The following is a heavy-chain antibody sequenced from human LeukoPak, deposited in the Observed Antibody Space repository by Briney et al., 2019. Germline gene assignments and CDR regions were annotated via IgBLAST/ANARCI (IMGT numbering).Heavy chain of an antibody. CDR1: GFTFSSYG. Sequence: PGGSLRLSCAASGFTFSSYGMSWVRQAPGKGLEWVSAISGSGGSTYYADSVKGRFTISRDNSKNTLYLQMNSLRAEDTAVYYCAKGGARLWFGELSNNYYYYYMDVWGKGTTVTISS. CDR2: ISGSGGST. CDR3: AKGGARLWFGELSNNYYYYYMDV. D-gene: IGHD3-10*01. J-gene: IGHJ6*03. V-gene: IGHV3-23*01.